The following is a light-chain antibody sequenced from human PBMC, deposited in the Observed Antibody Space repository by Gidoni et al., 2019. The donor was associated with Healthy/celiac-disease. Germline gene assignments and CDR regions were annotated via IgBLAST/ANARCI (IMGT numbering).Light chain of an antibody. J-gene: IGLJ3*02. CDR2: SNN. Sequence: GQRVTISCSGSSSNIGSNTVNWYQQLPGTAPKLLIYSNNQRPSWVPDRFSGSKSGTSASLAISGLQSEDEADYYCAAWDDSLNGWVFGGGTKLTVL. CDR1: SSNIGSNT. CDR3: AAWDDSLNGWV. V-gene: IGLV1-44*01.